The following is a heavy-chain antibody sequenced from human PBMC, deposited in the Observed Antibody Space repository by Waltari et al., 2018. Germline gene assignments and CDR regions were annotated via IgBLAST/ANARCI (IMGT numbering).Heavy chain of an antibody. Sequence: QVQLVESGGGVVQPGRSPSHSCEASEFTFSSHAMHWVRQAPGKGLEWVAVISYNARNIYYVDSVKGRFTISRDNSKKTLFLQMNSLRAEDTAVYYCARDYCDRTNCHGMDVWGQGTTVTVSS. V-gene: IGHV3-30*03. CDR2: ISYNARNI. CDR3: ARDYCDRTNCHGMDV. J-gene: IGHJ6*02. CDR1: EFTFSSHA. D-gene: IGHD3-22*01.